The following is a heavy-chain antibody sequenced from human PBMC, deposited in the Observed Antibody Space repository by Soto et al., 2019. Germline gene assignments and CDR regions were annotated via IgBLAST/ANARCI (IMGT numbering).Heavy chain of an antibody. CDR2: MSPKSGGA. Sequence: ASVKVSCKTSGYTFTDYYTHWVRQAPGQGLEWMGWMSPKSGGAYFVQKFQGRVTLTRDTSIGTAYIEVNSLTSDDTAVYFCTIENIENSDGLYDAFDIWGQGTTVTVSS. J-gene: IGHJ3*02. CDR1: GYTFTDYY. V-gene: IGHV1-2*02. CDR3: TIENIENSDGLYDAFDI. D-gene: IGHD5-18*01.